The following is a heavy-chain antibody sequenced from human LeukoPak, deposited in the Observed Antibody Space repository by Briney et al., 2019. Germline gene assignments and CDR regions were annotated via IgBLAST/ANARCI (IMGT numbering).Heavy chain of an antibody. CDR3: ARGYYYDSSGSRWADY. D-gene: IGHD3-22*01. J-gene: IGHJ4*02. V-gene: IGHV4-34*01. Sequence: SETLSLTCAVYGGSFSGYYWSWIRQPPGKGLEWFGEINHSGSTNYNPSLKSRVTISVDTSKNQFSLKLSSVTAADTAVYYCARGYYYDSSGSRWADYWGQGTLVTVSS. CDR1: GGSFSGYY. CDR2: INHSGST.